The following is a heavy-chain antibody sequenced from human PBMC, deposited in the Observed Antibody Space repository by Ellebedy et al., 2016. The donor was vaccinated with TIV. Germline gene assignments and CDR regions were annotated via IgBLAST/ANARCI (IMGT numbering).Heavy chain of an antibody. J-gene: IGHJ3*02. CDR2: ISYDGSHK. CDR3: ARNTPMAQGDGSDI. D-gene: IGHD5-18*01. Sequence: PGGSLRLSCAASGFTFSSYAMHWVRQAPGKGLEWLSVISYDGSHKYYADSVKGRFTVSRDNSKSTLYLQMYSLRPEDTAVYSCARNTPMAQGDGSDIWGQGTLVTVSS. V-gene: IGHV3-30*04. CDR1: GFTFSSYA.